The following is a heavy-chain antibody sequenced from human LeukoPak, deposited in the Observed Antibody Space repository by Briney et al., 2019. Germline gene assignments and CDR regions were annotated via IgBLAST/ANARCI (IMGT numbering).Heavy chain of an antibody. D-gene: IGHD2-2*01. CDR1: GGSISSSSYY. CDR2: IYYSGST. CDR3: ARQRATYCSSTSCLDAFDI. J-gene: IGHJ3*02. Sequence: SETLSLTCTVSGGSISSSSYYWGWIRQPPGKGLEWIGSIYYSGSTYYNPSLKSRVTISVDTSKNQFSLKLSSVTAADTAVYYCARQRATYCSSTSCLDAFDIWGQGTMVTVSS. V-gene: IGHV4-39*01.